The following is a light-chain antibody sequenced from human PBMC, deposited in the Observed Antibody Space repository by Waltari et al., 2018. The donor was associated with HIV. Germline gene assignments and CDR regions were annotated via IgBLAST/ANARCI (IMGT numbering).Light chain of an antibody. CDR2: AES. CDR1: QNITNY. Sequence: DIQMTQSPSSLSASIRDRVTISCRASQNITNYLNWYQHKPGKPPELLIYAESILQSGVPSRCSGSGSGTEFTLTISSLQPEDIATFYCQQSYSTPQTFGQGTKVEI. V-gene: IGKV1-39*01. J-gene: IGKJ1*01. CDR3: QQSYSTPQT.